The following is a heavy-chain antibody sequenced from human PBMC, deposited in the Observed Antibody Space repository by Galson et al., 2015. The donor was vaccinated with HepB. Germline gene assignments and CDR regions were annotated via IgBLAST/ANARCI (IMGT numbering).Heavy chain of an antibody. J-gene: IGHJ5*02. V-gene: IGHV3-20*04. D-gene: IGHD4-17*01. CDR2: TNWNGGST. CDR1: GFTFDDYG. CDR3: ARDVDTVTTMRVLWCDP. Sequence: SLRLSCAASGFTFDDYGMSWVRQAPGKGLEWVSGTNWNGGSTGYADSVKGRFTISRDNVKNSLYLQMNSLRAEDTALYYCARDVDTVTTMRVLWCDPWGQGTLVTVSS.